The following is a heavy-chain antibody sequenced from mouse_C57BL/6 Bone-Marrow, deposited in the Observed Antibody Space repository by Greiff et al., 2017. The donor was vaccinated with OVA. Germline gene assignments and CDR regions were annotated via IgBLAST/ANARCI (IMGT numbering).Heavy chain of an antibody. CDR1: GYAFTNYL. V-gene: IGHV1-54*01. D-gene: IGHD1-1*01. J-gene: IGHJ2*01. Sequence: VQLQQSGAELVRPGTSVKVSCKASGYAFTNYLIEWVKQRPGQGLEWIGVINPGSGGTYYNEKFKGKATLTADKSSSTAYMQLSSLTSEDSAVYFCARSTVVEDYFDYWGQGTTLTVSS. CDR2: INPGSGGT. CDR3: ARSTVVEDYFDY.